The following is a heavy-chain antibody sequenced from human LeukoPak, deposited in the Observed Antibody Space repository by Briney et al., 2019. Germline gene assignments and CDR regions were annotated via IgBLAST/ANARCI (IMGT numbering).Heavy chain of an antibody. Sequence: GGSLRLSCVASGFTFSSRDWMTWVRQAPGKGLEWVANIKQDGSEKNYVDSVKGRFTISRDNAKNSVDLQMNSLRAEDTAVYYCASLGELSLWYWGQGTLVTVSS. V-gene: IGHV3-7*01. D-gene: IGHD3-16*02. CDR1: GFTFSSRDW. J-gene: IGHJ4*02. CDR3: ASLGELSLWY. CDR2: IKQDGSEK.